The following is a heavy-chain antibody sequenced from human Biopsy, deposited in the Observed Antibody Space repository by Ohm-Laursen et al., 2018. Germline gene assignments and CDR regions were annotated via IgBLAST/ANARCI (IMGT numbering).Heavy chain of an antibody. CDR3: ATELLPPGVGGPWLDS. CDR2: ISASSSYI. Sequence: SLRLSCTASGVTLSGYAMNWVRQAPGKGLEWVSSISASSSYIHHADPVKGRFTVSRDNAKNSLYLQMNSLRAADTAIYYCATELLPPGVGGPWLDSWGQGTPVTVSS. D-gene: IGHD3-16*01. J-gene: IGHJ5*01. CDR1: GVTLSGYA. V-gene: IGHV3-21*06.